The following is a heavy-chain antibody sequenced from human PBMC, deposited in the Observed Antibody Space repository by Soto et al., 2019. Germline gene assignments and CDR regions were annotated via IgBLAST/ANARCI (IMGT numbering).Heavy chain of an antibody. Sequence: ASVTVSCKASGYTFTSYAMHCVRQAPGQRLEWMRWINTGNSNTKYSQKFKGRVTITRDTSASTAYMELSSLRSEDTAVYYCAKSIVVVTALDYWGQGTLVTVSS. CDR3: AKSIVVVTALDY. D-gene: IGHD2-21*02. J-gene: IGHJ4*02. V-gene: IGHV1-3*04. CDR2: INTGNSNT. CDR1: GYTFTSYA.